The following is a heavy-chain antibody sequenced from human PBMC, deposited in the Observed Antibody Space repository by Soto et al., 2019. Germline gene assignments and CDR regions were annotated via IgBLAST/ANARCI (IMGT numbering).Heavy chain of an antibody. CDR1: GYIFTSYW. CDR3: ARRDIVVVHDAFDI. Sequence: PGESLKISCNGSGYIFTSYWIGWVRQMPGKGLEWMGIIYPGDSDTRYSPSFQGQVTISADKSISTAYLQWSSLKASDTAMYYCARRDIVVVHDAFDIWGQGTMVTVSS. J-gene: IGHJ3*02. V-gene: IGHV5-51*01. D-gene: IGHD2-21*01. CDR2: IYPGDSDT.